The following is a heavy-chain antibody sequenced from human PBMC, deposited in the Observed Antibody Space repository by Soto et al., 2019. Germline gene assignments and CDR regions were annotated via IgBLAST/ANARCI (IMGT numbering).Heavy chain of an antibody. CDR3: ARGIQLWLYYFDY. CDR1: GFTFSSYG. D-gene: IGHD5-18*01. Sequence: QVQLVESGGGVVQPGRSLRLSCAASGFTFSSYGMHWVRQAPGKGLEWVAVIWYDGSNKYYADSVKGRFTISRDNSKNTLYLQMNSLTAEDTAVYYCARGIQLWLYYFDYWGQGTLVTVSS. V-gene: IGHV3-33*01. J-gene: IGHJ4*02. CDR2: IWYDGSNK.